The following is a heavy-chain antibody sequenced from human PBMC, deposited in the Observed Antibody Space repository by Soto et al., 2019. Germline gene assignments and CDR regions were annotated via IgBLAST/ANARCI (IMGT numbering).Heavy chain of an antibody. V-gene: IGHV1-18*04. CDR2: ISGNNGAT. J-gene: IGHJ5*01. CDR1: GYTFANYG. Sequence: SVKVSFKASGYTFANYGISWVRQAPGQGLEWMGWISGNNGATNYSPKVQDRITMTLDTSTGVASMALRSLRSDDTAIYYCVRDLKYLRVIGNLFDXWGQGTLVTVSX. CDR3: VRDLKYLRVIGNLFDX. D-gene: IGHD1-1*01.